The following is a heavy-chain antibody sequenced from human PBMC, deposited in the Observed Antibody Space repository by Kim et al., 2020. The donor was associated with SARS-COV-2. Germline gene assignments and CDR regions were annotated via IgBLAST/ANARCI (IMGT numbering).Heavy chain of an antibody. CDR2: ISYDGSNK. V-gene: IGHV3-30*18. D-gene: IGHD6-19*01. CDR1: GFTFSSYG. J-gene: IGHJ4*02. CDR3: AKDPWGAVAGVPGY. Sequence: GGSLRLSCAASGFTFSSYGMHWVRQAPGKGLEWVAVISYDGSNKYYADSVKGRFTISRDNSKNTLYLQMNSLRAEDTAVYYCAKDPWGAVAGVPGYWGQGTLVTVSS.